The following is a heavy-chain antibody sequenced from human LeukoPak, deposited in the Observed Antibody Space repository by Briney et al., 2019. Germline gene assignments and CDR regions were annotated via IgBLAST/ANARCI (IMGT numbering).Heavy chain of an antibody. CDR3: AREYSSGRYFDY. CDR1: GGSISSYY. D-gene: IGHD6-19*01. V-gene: IGHV4-4*07. Sequence: SETLSLPCNVSGGSISSYYWSWIRQPAGKGLDWLGRTYYSGNTNYNPSLKSRVTMSVDTSKNQLSLNLSSVTAADTAVYYCAREYSSGRYFDYWGQGTPVTVSS. J-gene: IGHJ4*02. CDR2: TYYSGNT.